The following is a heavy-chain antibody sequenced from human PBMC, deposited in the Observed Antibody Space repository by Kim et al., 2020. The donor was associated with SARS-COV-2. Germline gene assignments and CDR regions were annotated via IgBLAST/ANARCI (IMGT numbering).Heavy chain of an antibody. Sequence: ADTWKGRFTISRDNSKTPLYLQMNGLRAEDTAVYYWAKRLSSIFWGFLDYWGQGALVTVSS. D-gene: IGHD3-9*01. J-gene: IGHJ4*02. CDR3: AKRLSSIFWGFLDY. V-gene: IGHV3-23*01.